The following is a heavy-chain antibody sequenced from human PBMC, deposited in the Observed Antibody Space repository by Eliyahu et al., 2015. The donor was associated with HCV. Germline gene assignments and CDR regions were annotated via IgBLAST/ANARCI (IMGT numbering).Heavy chain of an antibody. V-gene: IGHV4-4*07. J-gene: IGHJ6*02. Sequence: QVQLQESGPGLVKPSETLSLTCTVSGGSISSYYWSWIRQPAGKGLEWIGRIYNSADTNYNPSLKSRVTMSVDASKNQFSLRLSSVTAADTAVYYCARATPTTIPTWGYYFGIDVWGQGTTVTVSS. D-gene: IGHD1-26*01. CDR2: IYNSADT. CDR1: GGSISSYY. CDR3: ARATPTTIPTWGYYFGIDV.